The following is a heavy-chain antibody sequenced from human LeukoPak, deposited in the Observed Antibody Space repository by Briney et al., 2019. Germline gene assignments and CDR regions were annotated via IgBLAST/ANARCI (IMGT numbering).Heavy chain of an antibody. J-gene: IGHJ4*02. CDR3: ARRESTTMVRGGVGY. CDR1: GFTFTKYS. V-gene: IGHV3-48*01. Sequence: GGSLRLSCAASGFTFTKYSMLWVRQTPGKGLEWVSYISSGSTTIYYTDSVKGRFTISRDNAKNSLYLQMNSLRAEDTAVYYCARRESTTMVRGGVGYWGQGTLVTVSS. CDR2: ISSGSTTI. D-gene: IGHD3-10*01.